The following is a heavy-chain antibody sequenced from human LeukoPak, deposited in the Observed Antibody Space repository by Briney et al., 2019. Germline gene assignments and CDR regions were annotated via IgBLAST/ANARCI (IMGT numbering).Heavy chain of an antibody. CDR2: IYYSGST. D-gene: IGHD1-26*01. CDR1: GGSISSGGYY. CDR3: ARVIVGATTGLFDY. Sequence: SQTLSLTCTVSGGSISSGGYYWSWIRQHPGKGLEWIGYIYYSGSTYYNPSLKSRVTISVDTSKNQFSLKLSSVTAADTAVYYCARVIVGATTGLFDYWGQGTLVTVSS. J-gene: IGHJ4*02. V-gene: IGHV4-31*03.